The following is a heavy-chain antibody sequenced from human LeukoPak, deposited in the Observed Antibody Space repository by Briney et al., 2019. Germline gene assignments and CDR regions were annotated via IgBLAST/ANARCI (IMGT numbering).Heavy chain of an antibody. J-gene: IGHJ4*02. V-gene: IGHV3-21*01. Sequence: GGSLRLSCAASGFTFSSYSMNWVRQAPGKGLEWVSCISSRGTYTYYADSVKGRFTSSRDNAKNSLYLQMSSLRAEDTAVYYCAKGYHDSGGSWTPSDYWGQGTLVTVSS. CDR3: AKGYHDSGGSWTPSDY. D-gene: IGHD3-22*01. CDR1: GFTFSSYS. CDR2: ISSRGTYT.